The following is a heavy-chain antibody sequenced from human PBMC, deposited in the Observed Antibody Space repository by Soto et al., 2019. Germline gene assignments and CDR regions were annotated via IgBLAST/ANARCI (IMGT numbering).Heavy chain of an antibody. V-gene: IGHV3-23*01. CDR1: GFTFSSYG. D-gene: IGHD7-27*01. Sequence: PGGSLRLSCAASGFTFSSYGMSWVRQLSGKGLEWVSVISGSVGSTYYAHSVKGRFTISTDNSKNTLYLQLNSLRGEETALYYCAKDLSGGYDDFEYWGQGNMVTVSA. CDR2: ISGSVGST. J-gene: IGHJ4*02. CDR3: AKDLSGGYDDFEY.